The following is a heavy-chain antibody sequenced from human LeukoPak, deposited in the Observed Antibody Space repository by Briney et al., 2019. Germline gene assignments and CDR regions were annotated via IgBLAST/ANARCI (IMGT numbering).Heavy chain of an antibody. CDR2: ISGSGDNT. D-gene: IGHD2-2*01. V-gene: IGHV3-23*01. J-gene: IGHJ5*02. CDR3: AKCSTTCYGNWFDP. Sequence: RTGGSLRLSCAASGFTFSSYAMSWVRQAPGKGLQWVSAISGSGDNTEYADSVKGRFTISRDNSKNTLYLQMSSLRAEDTAVYYCAKCSTTCYGNWFDPWGQGTLVTVSS. CDR1: GFTFSSYA.